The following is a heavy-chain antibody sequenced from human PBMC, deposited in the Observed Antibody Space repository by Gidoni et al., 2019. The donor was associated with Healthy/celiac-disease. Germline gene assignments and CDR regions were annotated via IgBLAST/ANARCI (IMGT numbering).Heavy chain of an antibody. Sequence: QVQLQQWGAGLLKPSETLSLTCAVYGGSFSGYYWSWIRQPPGKGLEWIGEINHSGSTNYNPSLKSRVTISVDTSKNQFSLKLSSVTAADTAVYYCARRAYYYDSSGYYDLPFDYWGQGTLVTVSS. J-gene: IGHJ4*02. V-gene: IGHV4-34*01. CDR2: INHSGST. D-gene: IGHD3-22*01. CDR3: ARRAYYYDSSGYYDLPFDY. CDR1: GGSFSGYY.